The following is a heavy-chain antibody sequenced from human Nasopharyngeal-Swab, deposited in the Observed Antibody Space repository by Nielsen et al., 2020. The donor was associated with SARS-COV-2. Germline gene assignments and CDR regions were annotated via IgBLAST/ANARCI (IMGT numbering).Heavy chain of an antibody. CDR3: ARDQFSASSGWDY. J-gene: IGHJ4*02. D-gene: IGHD6-19*01. Sequence: GESLTISCAASGFTFSSYWMSWVRQAPGKGLEWVANIKQDGSEKYYVDSVKGRFTISRDNAKNSLYLQMNSLRAEDTAVYYCARDQFSASSGWDYWGQGTLVTVSS. V-gene: IGHV3-7*01. CDR2: IKQDGSEK. CDR1: GFTFSSYW.